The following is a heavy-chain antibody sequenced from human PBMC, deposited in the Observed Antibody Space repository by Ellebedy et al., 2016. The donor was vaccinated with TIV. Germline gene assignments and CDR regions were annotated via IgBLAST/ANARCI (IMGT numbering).Heavy chain of an antibody. CDR2: IDSDGMST. V-gene: IGHV3-74*01. Sequence: PGGSLRLSCAGSGFTFSSYWMHWVRQAPGKGLVWVSRIDSDGMSTTYADSVKGRFTISRDNAKNTLYLQMNSLRAEDTAVYYCVRDIIGASPYWGQGTLVTVSS. J-gene: IGHJ4*02. CDR3: VRDIIGASPY. D-gene: IGHD1-26*01. CDR1: GFTFSSYW.